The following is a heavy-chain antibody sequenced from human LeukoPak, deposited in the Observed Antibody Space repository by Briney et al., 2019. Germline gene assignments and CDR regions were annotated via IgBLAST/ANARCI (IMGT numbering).Heavy chain of an antibody. V-gene: IGHV3-23*01. D-gene: IGHD6-6*01. CDR1: GFTLNSYA. CDR3: AKRVPYSSSSFYFDS. Sequence: GGSLRLSCAASGFTLNSYAMSWVRQAPGKGLEWVSAISDGGSDTYYADSVKGRFTISKDNSKNMLFLQMNSLMDDDTAVYYCAKRVPYSSSSFYFDSWGQGTLVTVSS. J-gene: IGHJ4*02. CDR2: ISDGGSDT.